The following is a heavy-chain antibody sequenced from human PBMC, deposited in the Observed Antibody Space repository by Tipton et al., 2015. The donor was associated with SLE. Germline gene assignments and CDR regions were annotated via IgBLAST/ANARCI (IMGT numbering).Heavy chain of an antibody. CDR2: IRYDGSNK. CDR1: GFTFSSYG. V-gene: IGHV3-30*02. J-gene: IGHJ5*02. CDR3: AKDPGYSSIWYNCFDP. Sequence: GSLRLSCAASGFTFSSYGMHWVRQAPGKGLEWVAFIRYDGSNKYYADSVKGRFTISRDNSKNTLYLQMNNLRAEDTAVYYCAKDPGYSSIWYNCFDPWGQGTLVTVSS. D-gene: IGHD6-13*01.